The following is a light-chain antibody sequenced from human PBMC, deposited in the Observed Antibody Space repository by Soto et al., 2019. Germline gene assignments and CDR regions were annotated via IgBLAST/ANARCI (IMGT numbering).Light chain of an antibody. CDR1: QSIDIY. CDR3: DQSYSYPT. Sequence: QLTQSPSSLSASVGDRVTITCRASQSIDIYLNWYQQKPGKAPKLLIYTASSLQGGVPSTFSGSGSPRYFTITISSLQPEDLATYYCDQSYSYPTFGRGTKVEVK. J-gene: IGKJ1*01. V-gene: IGKV1-39*01. CDR2: TAS.